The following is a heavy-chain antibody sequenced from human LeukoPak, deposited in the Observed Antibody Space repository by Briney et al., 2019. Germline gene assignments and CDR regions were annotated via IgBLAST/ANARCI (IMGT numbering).Heavy chain of an antibody. Sequence: SETLSLTCAVYGGSFSGYYWSWIRQPPGKGLEWIGEINHSGSTNYNPSLKSRVTISVDTSKNQFSLKLSSVTAADMAVYYCARANWGPFDYWGQGTLVTVSS. CDR1: GGSFSGYY. CDR3: ARANWGPFDY. CDR2: INHSGST. D-gene: IGHD7-27*01. V-gene: IGHV4-34*01. J-gene: IGHJ4*02.